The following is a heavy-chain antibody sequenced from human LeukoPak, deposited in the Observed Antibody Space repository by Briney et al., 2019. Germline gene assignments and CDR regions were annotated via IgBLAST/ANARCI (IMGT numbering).Heavy chain of an antibody. CDR1: GYTFTGYF. CDR3: ARGGTSYYYDSSGYSHYYSYYMDV. CDR2: INTDNGGT. J-gene: IGHJ6*03. D-gene: IGHD3-22*01. V-gene: IGHV1-2*06. Sequence: ASVKVSCKASGYTFTGYFIHWVRQAPGQGLEWVGRINTDNGGTNYAQKFQGRVTMTRDTSVTTAYMELSGLRSDDTAVYFCARGGTSYYYDSSGYSHYYSYYMDVWGKGTTITVSS.